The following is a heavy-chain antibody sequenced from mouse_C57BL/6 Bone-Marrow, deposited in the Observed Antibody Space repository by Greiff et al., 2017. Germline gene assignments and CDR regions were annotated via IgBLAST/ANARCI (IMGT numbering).Heavy chain of an antibody. CDR3: ARRGGNYGFDY. V-gene: IGHV5-17*01. D-gene: IGHD2-1*01. CDR2: ISSGSSTI. J-gene: IGHJ2*01. Sequence: EVQLVESGGGLVKPGGSLKLSCAASGFTFSDYGMHWVRQAPEKGLEWVANISSGSSTIYYADTVKGRFPISRDNAKNTLFLQMTSLRSEATARYYCARRGGNYGFDYWGQGTTLTVSS. CDR1: GFTFSDYG.